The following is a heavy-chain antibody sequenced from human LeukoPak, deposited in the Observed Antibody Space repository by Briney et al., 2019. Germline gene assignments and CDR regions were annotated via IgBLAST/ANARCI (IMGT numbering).Heavy chain of an antibody. CDR1: GGPITEYY. CDR3: ARDRGSTGYYYLDS. J-gene: IGHJ4*02. CDR2: IYHTGSV. D-gene: IGHD6-19*01. V-gene: IGHV4-59*01. Sequence: SETLSLTCSVSGGPITEYYWSWIRQPPGKGLEWIGYIYHTGSVNYSLSLKSRVTMSVDASRNQFSLKLVSVTAADTAVYYCARDRGSTGYYYLDSWGQGILVTVSS.